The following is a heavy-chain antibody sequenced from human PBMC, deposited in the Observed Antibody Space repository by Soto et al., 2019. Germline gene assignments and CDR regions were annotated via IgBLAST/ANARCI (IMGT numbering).Heavy chain of an antibody. J-gene: IGHJ1*01. Sequence: SEKLPRTCSGSGVSFSSGSYYWCWIRQPPGKGLEWIGYIYYSGSTNYNPSLKSRVTISVDTSKNQFSLKLSSVTAADTAVYYCARDGLQISVSPWGQGSLV. V-gene: IGHV4-61*01. D-gene: IGHD4-4*01. CDR1: GVSFSSGSYY. CDR2: IYYSGST. CDR3: ARDGLQISVSP.